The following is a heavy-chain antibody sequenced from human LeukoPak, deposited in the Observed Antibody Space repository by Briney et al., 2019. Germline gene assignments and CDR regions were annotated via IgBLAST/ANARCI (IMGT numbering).Heavy chain of an antibody. CDR3: ARTATAVAYDY. CDR2: IIPIFGTA. V-gene: IGHV1-69*05. CDR1: RGTFSSYV. Sequence: SVKVSCKASRGTFSSYVISWVRQAAGQGLEWMGGIIPIFGTANYAQKLQGRVTMTTDTSTSTAYMELRSLRSDDTAVYYCARTATAVAYDYWGQGTLVTVSS. D-gene: IGHD6-19*01. J-gene: IGHJ4*02.